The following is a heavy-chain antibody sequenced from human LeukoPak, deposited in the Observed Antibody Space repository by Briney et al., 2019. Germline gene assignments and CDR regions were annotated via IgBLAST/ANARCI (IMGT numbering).Heavy chain of an antibody. V-gene: IGHV3-30-3*01. CDR2: ISYDGSNK. J-gene: IGHJ4*02. CDR1: GFTFSSYA. Sequence: GGSLRLSCAASGFTFSSYAMHWVRQAPGKGLEWVAVISYDGSNKYYADSVKGRFTISRDNSKNTLYLQMNSLRAEDTAVYYCARVVEMVTMGGFDYWGQGTLVTVSS. CDR3: ARVVEMVTMGGFDY. D-gene: IGHD5-24*01.